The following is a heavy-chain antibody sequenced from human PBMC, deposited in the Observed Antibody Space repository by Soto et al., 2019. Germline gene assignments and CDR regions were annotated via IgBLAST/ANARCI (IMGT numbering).Heavy chain of an antibody. CDR3: ARIASAGRGWDV. CDR1: GFTFSSDC. D-gene: IGHD6-13*01. CDR2: IKQDGSEK. V-gene: IGHV3-7*01. J-gene: IGHJ6*02. Sequence: EVQLVESGGGLVQPGGSLRLSCAASGFTFSSDCMSWVRQAPVKGLEWVGNIKQDGSEKNYVDFMEGRFTISRDNAENSLYLQMNSLRAEDTAVYYCARIASAGRGWDVWGQGTTVVVSS.